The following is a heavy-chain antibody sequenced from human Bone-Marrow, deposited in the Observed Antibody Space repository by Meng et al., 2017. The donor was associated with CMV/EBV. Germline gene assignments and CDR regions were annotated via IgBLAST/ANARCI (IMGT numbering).Heavy chain of an antibody. J-gene: IGHJ4*02. CDR2: ILPIFGTA. V-gene: IGHV1-69*05. CDR3: ARGGGYSYGLY. D-gene: IGHD5-18*01. Sequence: CKASEGTFSSYAISWVRQAPGQGLEWMGGILPIFGTANYEQKFQGRVTITTDESTSTAYMELSSLRSGDTAVYYCARGGGYSYGLYWGQGTLVTVSS. CDR1: EGTFSSYA.